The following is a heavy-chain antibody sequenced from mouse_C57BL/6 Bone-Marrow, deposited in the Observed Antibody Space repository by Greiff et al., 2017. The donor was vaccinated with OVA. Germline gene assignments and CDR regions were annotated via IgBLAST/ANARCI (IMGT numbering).Heavy chain of an antibody. CDR2: INPSTGGT. CDR3: FYYYGPHWYFDV. D-gene: IGHD1-1*01. J-gene: IGHJ1*03. Sequence: EVKVVESGPELVKPGASVKISCKASGYSFTGYYMNWVKQSPEKSLEWIGEINPSTGGTTYNQKFKAKATLTVDKSSSTAYMQLKSLTSEDSAVYYCFYYYGPHWYFDVWGTGTTVTVSS. V-gene: IGHV1-42*01. CDR1: GYSFTGYY.